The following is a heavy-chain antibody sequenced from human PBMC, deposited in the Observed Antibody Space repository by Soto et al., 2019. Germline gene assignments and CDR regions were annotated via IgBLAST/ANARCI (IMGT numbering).Heavy chain of an antibody. CDR3: VRGGDWQFDS. D-gene: IGHD2-21*01. J-gene: IGHJ5*01. CDR1: GDSITSDWW. CDR2: VHHRRST. V-gene: IGHV4-4*02. Sequence: QVQLQESGPGRVKPSETLSLTCAVSGDSITSDWWWTWVRQSPGKGLEWIGEVHHRRSTNYNPSLRSRIIISVDNSKNQFSLILTSVTAADTALYYCVRGGDWQFDSWGQGALVIVSP.